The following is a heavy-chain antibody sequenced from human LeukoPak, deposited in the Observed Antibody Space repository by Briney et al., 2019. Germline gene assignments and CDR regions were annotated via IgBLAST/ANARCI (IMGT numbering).Heavy chain of an antibody. D-gene: IGHD6-13*01. CDR1: GYTFANYF. Sequence: GASVKVSCKASGYTFANYFIHWVRQAPGQGLEWMGIINPSGGRTSYAQKFQGRVTMTRDMSTSTVYMELSSLRSEDTAVYYCARGDGEAASLWENWFDPWGQGTLVTVSS. CDR3: ARGDGEAASLWENWFDP. V-gene: IGHV1-46*01. CDR2: INPSGGRT. J-gene: IGHJ5*02.